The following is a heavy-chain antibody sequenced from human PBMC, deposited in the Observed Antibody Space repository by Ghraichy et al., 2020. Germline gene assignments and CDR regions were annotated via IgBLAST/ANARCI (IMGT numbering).Heavy chain of an antibody. CDR1: GFIFSSNW. J-gene: IGHJ4*02. CDR2: INNDGSST. V-gene: IGHV3-74*01. CDR3: VKYDYDTWSLDY. Sequence: GGSRRLSCTASGFIFSSNWMHWVRQAPGKGLTWVSRINNDGSSTIYADSVKGRFTVSRDNSKNTLYLQIYGVRDEDTAVYYCVKYDYDTWSLDYWGQGTQVTVSS. D-gene: IGHD3-22*01.